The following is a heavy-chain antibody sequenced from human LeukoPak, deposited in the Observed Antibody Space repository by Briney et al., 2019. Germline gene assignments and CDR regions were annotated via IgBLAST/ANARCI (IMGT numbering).Heavy chain of an antibody. J-gene: IGHJ4*02. Sequence: PSETLSLTCTVSGGSISSSSYYWGWIRQPPGKGLEWIGSIYYSGSTYYNPSLKSRVTISVDTSKNQFSLKLSSVTAADTAVYYCARRLRGYSYGRNHCDYWGQGTLVTVSS. CDR1: GGSISSSSYY. CDR2: IYYSGST. D-gene: IGHD5-18*01. CDR3: ARRLRGYSYGRNHCDY. V-gene: IGHV4-39*01.